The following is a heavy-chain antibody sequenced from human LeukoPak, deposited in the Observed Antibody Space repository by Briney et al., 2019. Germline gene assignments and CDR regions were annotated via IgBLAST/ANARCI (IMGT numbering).Heavy chain of an antibody. CDR3: AKGPVTPPL. J-gene: IGHJ4*02. CDR1: GFIFSNKY. V-gene: IGHV3-53*01. Sequence: GGTLRLSCAASGFIFSNKYMTWVRQAPGKGLEWVSLIYNDGRTYYADSVTGRFTISRDNSKNTLYLQMNSLRAEDTAVYYCAKGPVTPPLWGQGTLVTVSS. D-gene: IGHD2-21*02. CDR2: IYNDGRT.